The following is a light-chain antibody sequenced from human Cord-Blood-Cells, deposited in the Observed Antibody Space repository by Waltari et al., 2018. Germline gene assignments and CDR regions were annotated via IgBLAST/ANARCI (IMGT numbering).Light chain of an antibody. CDR1: QGISSY. CDR2: AAS. J-gene: IGKJ2*01. V-gene: IGKV1D-8*01. CDR3: RQYYSFPYT. Sequence: VICTTKSPSLLSASTGDRVTIRCRMRQGISSYLAWYQQKTGIAHQLQIYAASTLQSVVPSRFSGSGAGTDVTLTISCLQSEDYATYYCRQYYSFPYTFSQGTKLEIK.